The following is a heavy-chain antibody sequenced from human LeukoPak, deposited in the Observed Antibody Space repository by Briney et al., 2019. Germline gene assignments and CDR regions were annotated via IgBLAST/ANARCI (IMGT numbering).Heavy chain of an antibody. CDR1: GGSISSYY. J-gene: IGHJ4*02. D-gene: IGHD3-10*01. V-gene: IGHV4-59*01. CDR2: IYYSGST. Sequence: SETLSLTCTVSGGSISSYYWSWIRQPPGKGLEWIGYIYYSGSTNYNPSLKSRVTISVDTSKNQFSLKLSSVTAADTAVYYCARDLGSGSYYFDYWGQGTLVTVSS. CDR3: ARDLGSGSYYFDY.